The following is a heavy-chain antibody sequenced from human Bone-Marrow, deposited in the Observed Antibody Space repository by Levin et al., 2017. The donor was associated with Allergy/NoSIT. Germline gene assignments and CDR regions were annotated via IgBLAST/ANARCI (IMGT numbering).Heavy chain of an antibody. CDR2: ISGSGGST. D-gene: IGHD6-19*01. J-gene: IGHJ3*02. Sequence: GGSLRLSCAASGFTFSSYAMSWVRQAPGKGLEWVSAISGSGGSTYYADSVKGRFTISRDNSKNTLYLQMNSLRAEDTAVYYCAKDMSSIGGVAGAFDSWGQGTMVTVSS. V-gene: IGHV3-23*01. CDR1: GFTFSSYA. CDR3: AKDMSSIGGVAGAFDS.